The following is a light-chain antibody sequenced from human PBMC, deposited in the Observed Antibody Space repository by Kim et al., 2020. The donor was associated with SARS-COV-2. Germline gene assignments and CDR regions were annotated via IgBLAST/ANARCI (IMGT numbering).Light chain of an antibody. CDR2: QAS. Sequence: DTQMTQSPFSLSASVGDRVTITCQASQHIREHLNWYQHTPGKAPQLLIYQASILETGVSSRFSGSGYGTYFTLTINSLRPEDAATYYCQEYVNLPYTCGQGPKLEI. V-gene: IGKV1-33*01. CDR3: QEYVNLPYT. J-gene: IGKJ2*01. CDR1: QHIREH.